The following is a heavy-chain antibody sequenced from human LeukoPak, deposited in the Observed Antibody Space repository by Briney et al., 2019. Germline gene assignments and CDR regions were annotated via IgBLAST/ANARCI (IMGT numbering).Heavy chain of an antibody. CDR1: GYSFTSYW. J-gene: IGHJ4*02. D-gene: IGHD1-26*01. CDR3: ARRVSGSYSPFDY. V-gene: IGHV5-51*01. Sequence: GESLKISCKGSGYSFTSYWIGWVRQMPGKGLVWMGIIYPGDSDTRYSPSFQGQVTISADKSIGTAYLQWSSLKASDTAMYYCARRVSGSYSPFDYWGQGTLVTVSS. CDR2: IYPGDSDT.